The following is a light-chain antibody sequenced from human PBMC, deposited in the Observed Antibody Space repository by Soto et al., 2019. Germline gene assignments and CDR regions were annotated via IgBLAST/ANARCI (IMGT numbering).Light chain of an antibody. CDR2: NAS. J-gene: IGKJ5*01. CDR1: QNISTF. CDR3: QQRGDWPPIT. V-gene: IGKV3-11*01. Sequence: IVLTQSPASLSSSPGERATLSCRASQNISTFLAWFQQKPGQPPRLLIYNASNRTTGIPARFSGSGSGTDFTLTISSREPEDFAVYYCQQRGDWPPITFGQGTRLEIK.